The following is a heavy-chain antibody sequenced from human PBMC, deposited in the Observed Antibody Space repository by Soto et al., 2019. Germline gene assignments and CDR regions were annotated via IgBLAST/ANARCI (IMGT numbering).Heavy chain of an antibody. CDR3: AKDIGEVVLQTHMDV. D-gene: IGHD2-2*01. CDR2: ISWNSGSI. J-gene: IGHJ6*03. V-gene: IGHV3-9*01. CDR1: GFTFDDYA. Sequence: GGSLRLSCAASGFTFDDYAMHWVRQAPGKGLEWVSGISWNSGSIGYADSVKGRFTISRDNAKNSLYLQMNSLRAEDTALYYCAKDIGEVVLQTHMDVWGKGTTVTVSS.